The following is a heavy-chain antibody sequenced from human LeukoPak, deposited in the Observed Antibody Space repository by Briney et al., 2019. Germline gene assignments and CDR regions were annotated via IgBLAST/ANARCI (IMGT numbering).Heavy chain of an antibody. CDR3: AKEHKYSSSWYYFDY. CDR1: GFTFSSYS. V-gene: IGHV3-48*01. CDR2: ISSSSYTI. D-gene: IGHD6-13*01. J-gene: IGHJ4*02. Sequence: GGSLRLSCAASGFTFSSYSMNWVRQAPGKGLEWVSYISSSSYTIYYAGSVKGRFTISRDNSKSMLYLQMNSLRAEDTAIYYCAKEHKYSSSWYYFDYWGQGTLVTVSS.